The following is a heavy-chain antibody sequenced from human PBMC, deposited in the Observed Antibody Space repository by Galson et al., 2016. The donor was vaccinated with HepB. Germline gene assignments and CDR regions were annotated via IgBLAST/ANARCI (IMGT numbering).Heavy chain of an antibody. J-gene: IGHJ6*02. V-gene: IGHV1-69*13. CDR1: GVAFSSYV. CDR2: HVPLQNTP. D-gene: IGHD3-16*01. Sequence: SVKVSCKATGVAFSSYVMTWVRQAPGQGLEWMGGHVPLQNTPTYAQQFPGRVTISADESTRTAYMELRSLGSEDTAVYYCAGSVTSIRLTDFYYTMDVWGLGTPVIVSS. CDR3: AGSVTSIRLTDFYYTMDV.